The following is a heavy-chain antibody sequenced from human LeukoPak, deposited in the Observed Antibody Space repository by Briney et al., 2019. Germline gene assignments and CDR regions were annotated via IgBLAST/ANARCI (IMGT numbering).Heavy chain of an antibody. Sequence: ASVKVSCKASGYTFTSYGISWVRQPPGQGLEWMGLISAYNGKKNSSQKLYGRVTMTTDTSTSTAYMELRSLRSDDTGVYYCARDQSATMIVGDYFDYWGQGTLVTVSS. CDR3: ARDQSATMIVGDYFDY. V-gene: IGHV1-18*01. CDR2: ISAYNGKK. J-gene: IGHJ4*02. D-gene: IGHD3-22*01. CDR1: GYTFTSYG.